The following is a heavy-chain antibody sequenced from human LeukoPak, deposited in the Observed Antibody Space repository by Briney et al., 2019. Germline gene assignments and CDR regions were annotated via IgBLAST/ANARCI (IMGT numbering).Heavy chain of an antibody. CDR2: IKQDGSEK. CDR1: GFTFSSYS. V-gene: IGHV3-7*01. Sequence: GGSLRLSCAASGFTFSSYSMNWVRQAPGKGLEWVANIKQDGSEKYYVDSVKGRFTISRDNAKNSLYLQMNSLRAEDTAVYYCARPYCSGGSCYNPWGQGTLVTVSS. CDR3: ARPYCSGGSCYNP. D-gene: IGHD2-15*01. J-gene: IGHJ5*02.